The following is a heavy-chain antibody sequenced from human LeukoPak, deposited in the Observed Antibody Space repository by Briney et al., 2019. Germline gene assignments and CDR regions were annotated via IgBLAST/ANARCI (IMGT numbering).Heavy chain of an antibody. Sequence: GASVKVSCKASGYTFTSYGISWVRQAPGQGLEWMGWISAYNGNTNYAQKLQGRVTMTADTSTSTAYMELRSLRSDDTAVYYCARGAEEYCSGGSCYTAVMDVWGKGTTVTISS. J-gene: IGHJ6*04. V-gene: IGHV1-18*01. CDR2: ISAYNGNT. CDR3: ARGAEEYCSGGSCYTAVMDV. CDR1: GYTFTSYG. D-gene: IGHD2-15*01.